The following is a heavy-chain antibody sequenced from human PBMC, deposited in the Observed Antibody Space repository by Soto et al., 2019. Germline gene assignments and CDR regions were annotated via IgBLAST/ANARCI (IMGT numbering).Heavy chain of an antibody. V-gene: IGHV3-33*01. CDR1: GFTFSSYG. J-gene: IGHJ4*02. D-gene: IGHD6-19*01. CDR3: ARDAGLYSSGWYLFDY. Sequence: GESLKISCAASGFTFSSYGMHWVRQTPGKGLEWMAVVWYDGDNKYYEDSVKGRFSISRDNSKNTLSLQMNTLRAEDTAVYYCARDAGLYSSGWYLFDYWGQGTLVTVSS. CDR2: VWYDGDNK.